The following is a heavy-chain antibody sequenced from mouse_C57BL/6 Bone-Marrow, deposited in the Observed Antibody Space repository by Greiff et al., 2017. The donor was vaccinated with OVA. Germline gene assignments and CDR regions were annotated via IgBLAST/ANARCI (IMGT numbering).Heavy chain of an antibody. J-gene: IGHJ4*01. CDR2: IDPSDSYT. Sequence: QVHVKQPGAELVMPGASVKLSCKASGYTFTSYWMHWVKQRPGQGLEWIGEIDPSDSYTNYNQKFKGKSTLTVAKSSSTAYMQLSSLTSEASAVYDCERDYGSSPSYAMDYWGQGTSVTVSS. CDR3: ERDYGSSPSYAMDY. CDR1: GYTFTSYW. V-gene: IGHV1-69*01. D-gene: IGHD1-1*01.